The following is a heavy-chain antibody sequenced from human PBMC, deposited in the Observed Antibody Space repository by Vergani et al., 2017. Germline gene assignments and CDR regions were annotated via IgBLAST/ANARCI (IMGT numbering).Heavy chain of an antibody. CDR2: ISGSGGST. CDR1: GFTFSSYA. J-gene: IGHJ5*02. V-gene: IGHV3-23*01. D-gene: IGHD6-13*01. CDR3: ARAPFELYSSSWYEDNWFDP. Sequence: EVQLLESGGGLVQPGGSLRLSCAASGFTFSSYAMSWVRQAPGKGLEWVSAISGSGGSTYYADSVKGRFTISRDNSKNTLYLQMNSLRAEDTAVYYCARAPFELYSSSWYEDNWFDPWGQGTLVTVSS.